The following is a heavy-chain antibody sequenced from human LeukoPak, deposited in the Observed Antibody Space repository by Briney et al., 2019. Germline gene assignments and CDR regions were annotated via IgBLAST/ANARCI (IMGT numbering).Heavy chain of an antibody. Sequence: PSETLSLTCTVSGGSISSSSYYWGWIRQPPGKGLEWIGSIYYSGSTYYNPSLKSRVTISVDTSKNQFSLKLSSVTAADTAVYYCARVRVRNPGPRIAAHDAFDIWGQGTMVTVSS. CDR2: IYYSGST. CDR1: GGSISSSSYY. D-gene: IGHD6-13*01. J-gene: IGHJ3*02. V-gene: IGHV4-39*07. CDR3: ARVRVRNPGPRIAAHDAFDI.